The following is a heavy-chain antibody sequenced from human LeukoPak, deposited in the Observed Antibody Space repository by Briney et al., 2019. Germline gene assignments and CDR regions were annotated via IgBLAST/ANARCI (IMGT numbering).Heavy chain of an antibody. V-gene: IGHV4-39*01. D-gene: IGHD2-2*01. CDR2: LYYSGST. Sequence: SETLSPTCTVSGGSISSSNYYWGWIRQPPGKGLEWIGSLYYSGSTYYNPSLKSRVTISVVTSKNQFSLKLSSVTAADRAVSYCARGYCSSTSCSGIGYMDVWGKGTTVTVSS. CDR1: GGSISSSNYY. CDR3: ARGYCSSTSCSGIGYMDV. J-gene: IGHJ6*03.